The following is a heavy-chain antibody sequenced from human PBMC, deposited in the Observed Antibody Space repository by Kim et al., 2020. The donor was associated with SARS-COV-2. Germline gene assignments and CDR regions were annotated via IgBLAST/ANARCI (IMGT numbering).Heavy chain of an antibody. Sequence: RYTPSFHGKVTISGDRSISTAYLQWSSLKASDTAMYYCARLDSGGYYFTNYWGQGTLVTVSS. CDR3: ARLDSGGYYFTNY. J-gene: IGHJ4*02. D-gene: IGHD3-22*01. V-gene: IGHV5-51*01.